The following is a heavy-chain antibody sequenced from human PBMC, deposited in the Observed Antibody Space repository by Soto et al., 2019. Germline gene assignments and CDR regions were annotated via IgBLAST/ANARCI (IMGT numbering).Heavy chain of an antibody. V-gene: IGHV3-30*03. CDR3: ARGGSLGYCSSTSCSIYYYGMDV. Sequence: QVQLVESGGGVVQPGRSLRLSCAASGFTFSSYGMHWVRQAPGKGLEWVAVISYDGSNKYYADSVKGRFTISRDNSKNTLYLQMNSLRAEDTAVYYCARGGSLGYCSSTSCSIYYYGMDVWGQGTTVTVSS. CDR2: ISYDGSNK. J-gene: IGHJ6*02. CDR1: GFTFSSYG. D-gene: IGHD2-2*01.